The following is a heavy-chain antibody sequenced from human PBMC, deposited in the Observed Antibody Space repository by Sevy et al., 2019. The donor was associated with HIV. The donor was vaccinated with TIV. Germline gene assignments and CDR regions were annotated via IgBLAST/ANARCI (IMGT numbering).Heavy chain of an antibody. CDR3: AKEKAGSRYYYYYYMDV. V-gene: IGHV3-23*01. J-gene: IGHJ6*03. CDR1: GFTFSSYA. Sequence: GRSLRLSCAASGFTFSSYAMSWVRQAPGKGLEWVSAISGSGGSTYYADSVKGRFTISRDNSKNTLYLQINSLRAEDTAVYYCAKEKAGSRYYYYYYMDVWGKGTTVTVSS. CDR2: ISGSGGST. D-gene: IGHD3-10*01.